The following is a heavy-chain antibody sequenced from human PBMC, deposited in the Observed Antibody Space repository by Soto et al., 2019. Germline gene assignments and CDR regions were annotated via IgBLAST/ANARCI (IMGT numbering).Heavy chain of an antibody. D-gene: IGHD3-22*01. CDR1: GGSISSGDYY. Sequence: TLSLTFTVSGGSISSGDYYWSWIRQPPGKALEWLARIDWDDDKYYSTSLKTRLTISKDTSKNQVVLTMTNMDPVDTATYYCARFYYYDSKAPYGMDVWGQGTTVTVSS. CDR3: ARFYYYDSKAPYGMDV. J-gene: IGHJ6*02. CDR2: IDWDDDK. V-gene: IGHV2-70*11.